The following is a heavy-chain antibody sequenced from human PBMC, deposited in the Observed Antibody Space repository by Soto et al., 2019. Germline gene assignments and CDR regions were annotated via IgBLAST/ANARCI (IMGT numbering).Heavy chain of an antibody. D-gene: IGHD3-10*02. V-gene: IGHV5-10-1*01. CDR1: GDTFSNYW. CDR3: ARRMTLVG. Sequence: PGESLKISCQGSGDTFSNYWINWVRQMPGKGLEWMGRIDPDDSSTNYSPSFGGHVTISADKSINTAYLHWYSLKASDSAMYYCARRMTLVGWGQGTLVTVSS. J-gene: IGHJ4*02. CDR2: IDPDDSST.